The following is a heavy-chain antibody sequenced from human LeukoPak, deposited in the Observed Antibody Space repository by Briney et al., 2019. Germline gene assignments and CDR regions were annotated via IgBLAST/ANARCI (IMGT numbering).Heavy chain of an antibody. D-gene: IGHD3-10*01. CDR2: VYSSGST. J-gene: IGHJ6*03. CDR3: ARLGRFGALLPYYYYMDV. Sequence: SSETLSLTCTVSGGSISSGSHYWTWIRQPAGKGLEYIGRVYSSGSTDSNPSLRSRLTMSVDTSKNQLSLKLTSVTAADTAVYYCARLGRFGALLPYYYYMDVWGKGTTVTVSS. V-gene: IGHV4-61*02. CDR1: GGSISSGSHY.